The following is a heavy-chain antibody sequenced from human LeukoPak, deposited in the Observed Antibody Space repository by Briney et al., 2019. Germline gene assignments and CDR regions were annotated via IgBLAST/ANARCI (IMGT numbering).Heavy chain of an antibody. CDR2: IYYSGST. D-gene: IGHD1-7*01. V-gene: IGHV4-39*07. CDR1: GGSISSSSYY. J-gene: IGHJ4*02. Sequence: SETLSLTCTVSGGSISSSSYYWGWIRQPPGKGLEWIGSIYYSGSTYYNPSLKSRVTISVDTSKNQFSLKLSSVTATDTAVYYCARGFNWNSPRYFDYWGQGTLVTVSS. CDR3: ARGFNWNSPRYFDY.